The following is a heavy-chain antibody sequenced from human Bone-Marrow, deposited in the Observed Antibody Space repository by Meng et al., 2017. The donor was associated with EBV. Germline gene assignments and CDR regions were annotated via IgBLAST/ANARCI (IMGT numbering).Heavy chain of an antibody. CDR3: TRPDCSGGSCYWDY. V-gene: IGHV3-73*02. CDR2: IRSKANSYAT. J-gene: IGHJ4*02. D-gene: IGHD2-15*01. Sequence: EXQLVEXXXGLVQPGXSLKLSXAASGFTFSGSAMHWVRQASGKGLEWVGRIRSKANSYATAYAASVKGRFTISRDDSKNTAYLQMNSLKTEDTAVYYCTRPDCSGGSCYWDYWGQGTLVTVAS. CDR1: GFTFSGSA.